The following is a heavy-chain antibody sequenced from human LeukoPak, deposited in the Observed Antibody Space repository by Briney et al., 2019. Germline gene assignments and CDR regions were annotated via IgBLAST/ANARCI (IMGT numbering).Heavy chain of an antibody. CDR1: GGSISSYN. J-gene: IGHJ2*01. D-gene: IGHD2-2*02. CDR3: ARVDGYCSSTSCYRYFDL. V-gene: IGHV4-59*01. Sequence: SETLSLTCTVSGGSISSYNWSWIRQPPGKGLEWIGYIYYSGSTNYNPSLKSRVTISVDTSKNQFSLKLSSVTAADTAVYYCARVDGYCSSTSCYRYFDLWGRGTLVTVSS. CDR2: IYYSGST.